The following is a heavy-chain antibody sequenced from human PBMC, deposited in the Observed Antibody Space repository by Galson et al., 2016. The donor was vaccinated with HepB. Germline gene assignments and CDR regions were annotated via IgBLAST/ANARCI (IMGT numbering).Heavy chain of an antibody. Sequence: SLRLSCAASGFKFNDFAMTWVRQAPGQGLECVSGISGNGDSTYYLDSVKGRFTISRDNSKSTLDLLMDSLRVDDTAVYYCAKGLGFCSAGRCYSAPLGSWGQGSLVTVSS. V-gene: IGHV3-23*01. D-gene: IGHD2-15*01. J-gene: IGHJ5*02. CDR3: AKGLGFCSAGRCYSAPLGS. CDR1: GFKFNDFA. CDR2: ISGNGDST.